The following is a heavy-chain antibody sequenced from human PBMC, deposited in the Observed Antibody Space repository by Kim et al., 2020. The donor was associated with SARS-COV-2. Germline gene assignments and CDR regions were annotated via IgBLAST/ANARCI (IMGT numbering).Heavy chain of an antibody. CDR3: ARDRFALDV. J-gene: IGHJ6*02. V-gene: IGHV4-59*01. D-gene: IGHD3-10*01. CDR2: ST. Sequence: STNYNPSLKSRVTISVDTSKNQFSLKLSSVTAADTAVYYCARDRFALDVWGQGTTVTVSS.